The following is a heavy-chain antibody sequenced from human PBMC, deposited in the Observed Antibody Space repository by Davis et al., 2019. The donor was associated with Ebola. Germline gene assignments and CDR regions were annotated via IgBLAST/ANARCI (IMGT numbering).Heavy chain of an antibody. D-gene: IGHD3-22*01. CDR3: ARQTAYYNDSSGYYTAYYFDY. CDR2: GYHTGST. CDR1: GGSINSGDYY. V-gene: IGHV4-39*01. Sequence: SETLSLTCTVSGGSINSGDYYWAWIRQPPGKGLEWIGRGYHTGSTYYNPSPKSRVTISVDTYRNQFSLKLSSVTAADTAVYYCARQTAYYNDSSGYYTAYYFDYWGQGTLVTVSS. J-gene: IGHJ4*02.